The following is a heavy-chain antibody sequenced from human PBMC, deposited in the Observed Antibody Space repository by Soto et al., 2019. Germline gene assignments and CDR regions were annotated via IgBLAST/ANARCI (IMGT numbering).Heavy chain of an antibody. V-gene: IGHV4-39*01. CDR1: GGSISSSSYY. J-gene: IGHJ6*02. D-gene: IGHD6-19*01. CDR2: IYYSGST. Sequence: SETLCLTCTVSGGSISSSSYYWGWIRQPPGKGLEWIGSIYYSGSTYYNPSLKSRVTISVDTSKNQFSLKLSSVTAADTAVYYCARRESYSSCWYTSYYGMDAWGQRNTVTVSS. CDR3: ARRESYSSCWYTSYYGMDA.